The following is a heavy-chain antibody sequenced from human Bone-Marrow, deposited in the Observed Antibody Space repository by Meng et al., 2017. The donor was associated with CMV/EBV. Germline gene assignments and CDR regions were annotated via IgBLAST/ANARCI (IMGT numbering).Heavy chain of an antibody. CDR1: GYSFTSYW. Sequence: GGSLRLSCKGSGYSFTSYWIGWVRQMPGKGLEWMGIIYPGDSDTRYSPSLQGQVTISADKSISTAYLQWSSLKASDTAMYYCASGIQLWLLGAFDIWGQGTMVTVSS. J-gene: IGHJ3*02. D-gene: IGHD5-18*01. CDR2: IYPGDSDT. CDR3: ASGIQLWLLGAFDI. V-gene: IGHV5-51*01.